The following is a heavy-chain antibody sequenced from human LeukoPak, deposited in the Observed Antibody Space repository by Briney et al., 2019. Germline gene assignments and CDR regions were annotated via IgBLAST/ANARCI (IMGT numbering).Heavy chain of an antibody. CDR2: ISYDGSNK. J-gene: IGHJ4*02. Sequence: QPGRSLRLSCAASGFTFSSYGMHWVRQAPGKGLEWVAVISYDGSNKYYADSVKGRFTISRDNSKNTLYLQMNSLRAEDTAVYYCARDSIVGATHYWGQGTLVTVSS. CDR1: GFTFSSYG. CDR3: ARDSIVGATHY. D-gene: IGHD1-26*01. V-gene: IGHV3-30*03.